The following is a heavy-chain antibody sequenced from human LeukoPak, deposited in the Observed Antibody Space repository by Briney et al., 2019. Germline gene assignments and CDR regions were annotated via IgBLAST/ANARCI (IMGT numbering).Heavy chain of an antibody. V-gene: IGHV1-24*01. CDR3: ATSLYSVPCSGGSCSLTLKDGYGLDMDV. Sequence: ASVKVSCKVSGYTLTELSMHWVRQAPGKGLEWMGGFDHEDGETIYAQKFQGRVTMTEDTSTDTAYMELSSLRSEDTAVYYCATSLYSVPCSGGSCSLTLKDGYGLDMDVWGKGTTVTVSS. D-gene: IGHD2-15*01. J-gene: IGHJ6*04. CDR2: FDHEDGET. CDR1: GYTLTELS.